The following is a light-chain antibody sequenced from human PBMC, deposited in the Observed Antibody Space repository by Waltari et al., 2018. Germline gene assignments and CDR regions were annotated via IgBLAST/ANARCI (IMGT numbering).Light chain of an antibody. J-gene: IGLJ1*01. CDR1: SPKHRGNY. Sequence: SVLTPPPPASGTPRPGGPLSCSRMSPKHRGNYFFWFHQLPGTAPKVLIYKDSQRPSGVPDRFSGSKSGTSASLAISGLRSEDEADYYCATWDDSLSGYVFGSGTKVTVL. CDR3: ATWDDSLSGYV. V-gene: IGLV1-47*01. CDR2: KDS.